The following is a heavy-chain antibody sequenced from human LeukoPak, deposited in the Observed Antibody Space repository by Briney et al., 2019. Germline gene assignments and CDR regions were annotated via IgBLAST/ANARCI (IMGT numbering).Heavy chain of an antibody. V-gene: IGHV1-46*01. J-gene: IGHJ4*02. CDR1: GYTFTSYY. CDR3: ARDKRPNYYHSSGHFDY. CDR2: INPSGGST. D-gene: IGHD3-22*01. Sequence: ASVKVSCKASGYTFTSYYMHWVRQAPGQGLEWMGIINPSGGSTSYAQKFQGRVTMTRDTSTSTVYMELSSLRSEDTAVYYCARDKRPNYYHSSGHFDYWGQGTLVTVSS.